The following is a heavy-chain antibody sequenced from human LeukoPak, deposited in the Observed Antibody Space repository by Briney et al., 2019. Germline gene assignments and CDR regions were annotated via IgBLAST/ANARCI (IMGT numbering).Heavy chain of an antibody. CDR2: IYHSGIT. V-gene: IGHV4-38-2*01. Sequence: LRLSCAASGFTFSSYEMNWVRQAPGKGLEWIGNIYHSGITYYTPSLKSRVTISVDTSKNQFYLKLSSVTAADTAVYYCARAVGSFDWLPLFDYWGQGTLVTVSS. D-gene: IGHD3-9*01. CDR3: ARAVGSFDWLPLFDY. J-gene: IGHJ4*02. CDR1: GFTFSSYE.